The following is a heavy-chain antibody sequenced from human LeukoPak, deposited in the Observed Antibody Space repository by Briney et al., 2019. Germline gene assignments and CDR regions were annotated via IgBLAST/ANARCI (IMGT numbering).Heavy chain of an antibody. V-gene: IGHV5-51*01. CDR2: IYPGDSDT. J-gene: IGHJ4*02. Sequence: GESLKIFCKGSGYSFTNYWIGWVRQMPGKGLEWMGIIYPGDSDTRYSPSFQGQVTISADKSISTAYLQWSSLKASDTAMYYCARQGIAVAGTYYFDYWGQGTLVTVSS. CDR3: ARQGIAVAGTYYFDY. CDR1: GYSFTNYW. D-gene: IGHD6-19*01.